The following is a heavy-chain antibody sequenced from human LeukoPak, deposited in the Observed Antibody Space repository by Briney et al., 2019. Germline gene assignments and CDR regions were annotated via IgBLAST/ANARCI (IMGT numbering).Heavy chain of an antibody. CDR1: GFTFSSYS. CDR3: AALYSSSWDAFDI. V-gene: IGHV3-21*01. Sequence: GGSLRLSCAASGFTFSSYSMNWVRQAPGKGLEWVSSISSSSSYIYYADSVKGRFTISRDNAKNSLYLQMNSLRAEDTAVYYCAALYSSSWDAFDIWGQGTMVTVSS. CDR2: ISSSSSYI. J-gene: IGHJ3*02. D-gene: IGHD6-13*01.